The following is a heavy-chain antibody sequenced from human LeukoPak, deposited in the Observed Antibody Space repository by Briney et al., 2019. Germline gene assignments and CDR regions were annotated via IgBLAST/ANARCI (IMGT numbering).Heavy chain of an antibody. CDR2: INPNSGGT. CDR1: GYSFTGYY. Sequence: ASVKVSCKASGYSFTGYYMHWVRQAPGQGLEWMGWINPNSGGTNFAQKFQGRVTMTRDTSISTAFMELSRLTSDDTAVYYCARGSDLTGTNRKGLLWGQGTLVTVSS. D-gene: IGHD1-7*01. CDR3: ARGSDLTGTNRKGLL. J-gene: IGHJ4*02. V-gene: IGHV1-2*02.